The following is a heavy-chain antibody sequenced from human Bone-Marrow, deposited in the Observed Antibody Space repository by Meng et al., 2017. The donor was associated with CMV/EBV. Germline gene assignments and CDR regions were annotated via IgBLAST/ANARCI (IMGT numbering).Heavy chain of an antibody. D-gene: IGHD2-2*01. Sequence: GGSLRLSCAASGFTFSSYSMNWVRQAPGKGLEWVSSISSSSSYIYYADSVKGRFTITRDNAKKSLYLQMNSLRAEDTAVYYCARQRGSSTSCYLRGCDAFDIWGQGTMVTVSS. J-gene: IGHJ3*02. CDR1: GFTFSSYS. CDR3: ARQRGSSTSCYLRGCDAFDI. CDR2: ISSSSSYI. V-gene: IGHV3-21*01.